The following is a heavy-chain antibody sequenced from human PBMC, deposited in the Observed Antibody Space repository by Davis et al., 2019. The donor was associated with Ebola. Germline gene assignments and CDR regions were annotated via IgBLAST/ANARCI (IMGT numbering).Heavy chain of an antibody. Sequence: GESLKISCAASGFTFSSYAMSWVRQAPGKGLEWVSAISGSGGSTYYADSVKGRFTISRDNSKNTLYLQMNSLRAEDTAVYYCAKAVCPGGVCYEGYWGQGTLVTVSS. V-gene: IGHV3-23*01. CDR3: AKAVCPGGVCYEGY. CDR1: GFTFSSYA. D-gene: IGHD2-8*02. CDR2: ISGSGGST. J-gene: IGHJ4*02.